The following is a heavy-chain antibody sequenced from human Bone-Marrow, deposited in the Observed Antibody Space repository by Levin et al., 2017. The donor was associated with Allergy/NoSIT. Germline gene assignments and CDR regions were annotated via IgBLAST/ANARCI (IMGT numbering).Heavy chain of an antibody. CDR1: GFTFSNYA. Sequence: LAGGSLRLSCAASGFTFSNYAMSWVRQAPGKGLEWVSSISGSGTITHYAESVKGRFTISRDISKNMLHLQMNSLRAEDTAIYFCAKEGLAVAGYYFDSWGQGTLVTVSS. D-gene: IGHD6-19*01. V-gene: IGHV3-23*01. CDR2: ISGSGTIT. CDR3: AKEGLAVAGYYFDS. J-gene: IGHJ4*02.